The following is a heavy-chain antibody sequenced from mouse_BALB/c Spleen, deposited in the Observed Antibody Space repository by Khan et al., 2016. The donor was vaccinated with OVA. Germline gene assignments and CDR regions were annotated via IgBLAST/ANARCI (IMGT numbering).Heavy chain of an antibody. CDR1: GYTFTRYW. CDR2: IYPGSGST. J-gene: IGHJ3*01. Sequence: LQESGSELVRPGASVKLSCKASGYTFTRYWIHWVKQRPGQGLEWIGEIYPGSGSTNYDEKFKSKATLTVDTSSSTAYMQLSSLTSEDSAVYYCTRWSYWFAYWGQGTLVTVSA. D-gene: IGHD2-12*01. CDR3: TRWSYWFAY. V-gene: IGHV1S22*01.